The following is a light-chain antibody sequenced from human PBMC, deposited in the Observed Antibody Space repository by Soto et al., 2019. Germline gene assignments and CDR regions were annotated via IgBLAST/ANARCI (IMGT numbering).Light chain of an antibody. CDR2: DNT. CDR3: QSYDTSLSGVV. J-gene: IGLJ2*01. V-gene: IGLV1-40*01. CDR1: SSNIGAGYD. Sequence: QSVLTQPPSVSGAPGQRLTISCTGSSSNIGAGYDVHWYQQLPGTAPKLLIYDNTNRPSGVPDRFSGSKSGTSASLAITGLQAEDEADYYCQSYDTSLSGVVFGGETKVTVL.